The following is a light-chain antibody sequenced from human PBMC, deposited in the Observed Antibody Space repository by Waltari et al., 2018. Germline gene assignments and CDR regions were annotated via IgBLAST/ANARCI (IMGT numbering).Light chain of an antibody. CDR1: VLTKQF. CDR2: KDT. V-gene: IGLV3-25*03. Sequence: SDDLTQPPSVSVSPGQTARITCSGAVLTKQFGYWYQQRPGQAPILVIYKDTERPSGIPERFSGSSSGITFTLTISGVQAEDEADYYCQAADRFALWVFGGGTRLTVL. J-gene: IGLJ3*02. CDR3: QAADRFALWV.